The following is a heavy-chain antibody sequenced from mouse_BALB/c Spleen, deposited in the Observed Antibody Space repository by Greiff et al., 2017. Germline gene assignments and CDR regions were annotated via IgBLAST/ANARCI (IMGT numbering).Heavy chain of an antibody. Sequence: EVQVVESGPSLVKPSQTLSLTCSVTGDSITSGYWNWIRKFPGNKLEYMGYISYSGSTYYNPSLKSRISITRDTSKNQYYLQLNSVTTEDTATYYCARRKNYDYAAWFAYWGQGTLVTVSA. J-gene: IGHJ3*01. CDR2: ISYSGST. CDR3: ARRKNYDYAAWFAY. D-gene: IGHD2-4*01. CDR1: GDSITSGY. V-gene: IGHV3-8*02.